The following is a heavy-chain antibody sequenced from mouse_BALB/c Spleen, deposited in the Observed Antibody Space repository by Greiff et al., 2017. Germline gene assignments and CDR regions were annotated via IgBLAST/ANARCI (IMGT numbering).Heavy chain of an antibody. Sequence: DVHLVESGGGLVKPGGSLKLSCAASGFTFSSYAMSWVRQTPEKRLEWVATISSGGSYTYYPDSVKGRFTISRDNAKNTLYLQMSSLRSEDTAMYYCARHGGYYAMDYWGQGTSVTVSS. V-gene: IGHV5-9-3*01. D-gene: IGHD1-1*02. CDR1: GFTFSSYA. CDR3: ARHGGYYAMDY. CDR2: ISSGGSYT. J-gene: IGHJ4*01.